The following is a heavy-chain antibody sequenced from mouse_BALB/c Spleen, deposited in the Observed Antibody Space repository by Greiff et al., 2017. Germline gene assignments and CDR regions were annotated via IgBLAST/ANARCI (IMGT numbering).Heavy chain of an antibody. Sequence: QVQLQQSAAELARPGASVKMSCKASGYTFTSYTMHWVKQRPGQGLEWIGYINPSSGYTEYNQKFKDKTTLTADKSSSTAYMQLSSLTSEDSAVYYCARDWDYDGAWFAYWGQGTLVTVSA. CDR3: ARDWDYDGAWFAY. J-gene: IGHJ3*01. D-gene: IGHD2-4*01. CDR1: GYTFTSYT. CDR2: INPSSGYT. V-gene: IGHV1-4*02.